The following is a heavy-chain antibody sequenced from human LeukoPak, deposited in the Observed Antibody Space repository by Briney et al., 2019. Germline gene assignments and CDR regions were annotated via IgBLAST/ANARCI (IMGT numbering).Heavy chain of an antibody. V-gene: IGHV1-8*01. CDR3: ARGHYDILTGPSCATDY. CDR2: MNPNSGNT. Sequence: ASVKVSCKASGYTFTSYDINWVRQATGQGLEWMGWMNPNSGNTGYAQKFQGRVTMTRNTSISTAYMELSSLRSEDTAVYYCARGHYDILTGPSCATDYWGQGTLVTVSS. J-gene: IGHJ4*02. D-gene: IGHD3-9*01. CDR1: GYTFTSYD.